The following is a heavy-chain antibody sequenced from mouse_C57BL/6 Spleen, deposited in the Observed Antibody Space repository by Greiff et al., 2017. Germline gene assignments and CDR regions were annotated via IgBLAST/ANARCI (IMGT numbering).Heavy chain of an antibody. V-gene: IGHV1-55*01. J-gene: IGHJ2*01. Sequence: QVQLQQPGAELVKPGASVKMSCKASGYTFTSYWITWVKQRPGQGLEWIGDIYPGSGSTNYNEKFKSKATLTVDTSSSTAYMQLSSLTSEDSAVYYCARGDYDYDEGGFDYWGQGTTLTVSS. CDR3: ARGDYDYDEGGFDY. D-gene: IGHD2-4*01. CDR1: GYTFTSYW. CDR2: IYPGSGST.